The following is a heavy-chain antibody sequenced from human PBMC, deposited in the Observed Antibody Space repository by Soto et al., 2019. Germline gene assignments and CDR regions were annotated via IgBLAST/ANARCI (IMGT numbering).Heavy chain of an antibody. D-gene: IGHD3-9*01. CDR1: GYTFTGYY. V-gene: IGHV1-2*04. J-gene: IGHJ3*02. CDR2: INPNSGGT. CDR3: ARDRSKMNDIFTAPKTDAFDT. Sequence: ASVKVSCKASGYTFTGYYMHWVRQAPGQGLEWMGWINPNSGGTNYAQKFQGWVTMTRDTSISTAYMELSRLRSDDTAVYYCARDRSKMNDIFTAPKTDAFDTWGQGTMVTVSS.